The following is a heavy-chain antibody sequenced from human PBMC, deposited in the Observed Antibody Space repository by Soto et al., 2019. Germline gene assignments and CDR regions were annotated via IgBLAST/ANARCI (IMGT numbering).Heavy chain of an antibody. V-gene: IGHV3-30*03. J-gene: IGHJ4*02. CDR1: GFTFSSYG. D-gene: IGHD6-19*01. CDR3: ARDLYSSGWHEGFVDY. CDR2: ISYDGSSK. Sequence: GGSLRLSCAASGFTFSSYGMHWVRQAPGKGLEWVAVISYDGSSKYYADSVKGRFTISRDNSKHTLYLQMNSLRPEDTAVYYCARDLYSSGWHEGFVDYWGQGTLVTVSS.